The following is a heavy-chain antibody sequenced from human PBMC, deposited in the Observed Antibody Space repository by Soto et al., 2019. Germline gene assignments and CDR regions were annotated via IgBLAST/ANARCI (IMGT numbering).Heavy chain of an antibody. CDR1: VFTFSIYE. CDR3: ARDLRYFDWFPSEWYYYGMDV. V-gene: IGHV3-48*03. CDR2: ISSSGSTI. Sequence: PWGSLILSCAASVFTFSIYEMNWVRQAPGKGLDCVSYISSSGSTIYYADSVKGRFTISRDNAKNSLYLQMNSLRAEDTAVYYCARDLRYFDWFPSEWYYYGMDVWGQGTTVTVSS. J-gene: IGHJ6*02. D-gene: IGHD3-9*01.